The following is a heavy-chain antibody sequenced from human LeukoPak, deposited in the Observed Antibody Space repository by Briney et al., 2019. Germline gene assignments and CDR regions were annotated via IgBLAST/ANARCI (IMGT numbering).Heavy chain of an antibody. Sequence: SVKVSCKASGGTFSSYAISWVRQAPGQGLEWMGRIIPILGIANYAQKFQGRVTITADKSTSTAYMELSSLRSEDTAVYYCARDRSAAGATTYYGMDVWGQGTTVTVSS. D-gene: IGHD6-13*01. J-gene: IGHJ6*02. CDR3: ARDRSAAGATTYYGMDV. CDR1: GGTFSSYA. V-gene: IGHV1-69*04. CDR2: IIPILGIA.